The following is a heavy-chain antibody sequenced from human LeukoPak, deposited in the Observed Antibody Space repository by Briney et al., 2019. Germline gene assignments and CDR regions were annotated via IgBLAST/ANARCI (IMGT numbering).Heavy chain of an antibody. J-gene: IGHJ4*02. CDR1: GFTFSSYW. D-gene: IGHD6-13*01. CDR3: AKGWPLDY. Sequence: GGSLRLSCAVSGFTFSSYWMNWVRQVPGKGLVWVSHINTFGTTATYADSVKGRFTISRDNAKNSLSLQMNSLRAEDTAVYYCAKGWPLDYWGQGTLVTVSS. V-gene: IGHV3-74*01. CDR2: INTFGTTA.